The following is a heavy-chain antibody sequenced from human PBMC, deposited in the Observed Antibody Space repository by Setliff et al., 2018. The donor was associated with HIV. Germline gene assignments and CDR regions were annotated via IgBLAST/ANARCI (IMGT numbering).Heavy chain of an antibody. V-gene: IGHV4-39*01. Sequence: ETLSLTCTVSGGSISSSTYYWGWIRQSPGKGLQWIGSIHYSGSTHYNPSLESRVTISVDTSENQFSLKLSSVTAGDTAVYYCARRGYDFLGYFQHWGHGTLVTVSS. CDR2: IHYSGST. D-gene: IGHD5-12*01. CDR1: GGSISSSTYY. J-gene: IGHJ1*01. CDR3: ARRGYDFLGYFQH.